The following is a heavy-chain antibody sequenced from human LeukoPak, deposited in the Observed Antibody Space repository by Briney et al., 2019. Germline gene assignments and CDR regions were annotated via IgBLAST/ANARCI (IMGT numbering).Heavy chain of an antibody. Sequence: ASVKVSCKASGYTLTRYGINWVRQAPGQGLEWMGWISGYNEKTNYAQKSQGRVTMTTDTSTSTAYMELRRLRSDDTAVYYCARDPGSFLSGSGWLNWFEPWGQGTLVTVSS. D-gene: IGHD6-19*01. V-gene: IGHV1-18*01. CDR3: ARDPGSFLSGSGWLNWFEP. CDR2: ISGYNEKT. CDR1: GYTLTRYG. J-gene: IGHJ5*02.